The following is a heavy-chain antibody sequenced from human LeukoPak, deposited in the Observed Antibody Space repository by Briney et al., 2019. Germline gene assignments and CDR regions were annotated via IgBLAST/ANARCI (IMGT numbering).Heavy chain of an antibody. Sequence: ASVKVSCKASGGTFSSYAISWVRQAPGQGLEWMGWISAYNGNTNYAQKLQGRVTMTTDTSTSTAYMELRSLRSDDTAVYYCARDSSEQWLVFDYWGQGTLVTVSS. J-gene: IGHJ4*02. D-gene: IGHD6-19*01. CDR1: GGTFSSYA. CDR2: ISAYNGNT. V-gene: IGHV1-18*01. CDR3: ARDSSEQWLVFDY.